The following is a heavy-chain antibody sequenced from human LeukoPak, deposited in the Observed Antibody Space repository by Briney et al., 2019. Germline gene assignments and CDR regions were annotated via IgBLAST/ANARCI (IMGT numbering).Heavy chain of an antibody. D-gene: IGHD2-21*02. V-gene: IGHV1-46*01. CDR3: ARKGSTGVTALDY. J-gene: IGHJ4*02. Sequence: ASVKVSCKASGYTFTSYYMHWVRQAPGQGLEWMGIINPSGGSTSYAQKFQGRVTMTRDMSTSTVYMELSSLSSEDTAVYYCARKGSTGVTALDYWGQGTLVTVSS. CDR1: GYTFTSYY. CDR2: INPSGGST.